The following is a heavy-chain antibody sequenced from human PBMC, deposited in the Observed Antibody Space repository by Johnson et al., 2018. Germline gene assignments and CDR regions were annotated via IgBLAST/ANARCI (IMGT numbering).Heavy chain of an antibody. Sequence: QVQLVESGAEVKKPGASVKVSCKASGYTFTSYDINWVRQATGQGLEWMVWMNPNSGNTGYAQKFQGRATMTRNTSISTAYMELSSLRSEDTAVYYCARPIYDSSGYYHNNAFDIWGQGTMVTVSS. V-gene: IGHV1-8*01. J-gene: IGHJ3*02. D-gene: IGHD3-22*01. CDR3: ARPIYDSSGYYHNNAFDI. CDR2: MNPNSGNT. CDR1: GYTFTSYD.